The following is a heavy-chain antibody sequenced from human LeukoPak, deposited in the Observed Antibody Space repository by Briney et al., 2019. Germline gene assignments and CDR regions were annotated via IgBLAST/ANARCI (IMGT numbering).Heavy chain of an antibody. CDR2: INHSGST. CDR3: ARAVRYLGAFDI. Sequence: SETLSLTCAVYGGSFSGYYWSWIRQPPGNGLEWIGEINHSGSTNYNPSLKSRVTISVDTSKNQFSLKLSSVTAADTAVYYCARAVRYLGAFDIWGQGTMVTVSS. J-gene: IGHJ3*02. D-gene: IGHD3-9*01. CDR1: GGSFSGYY. V-gene: IGHV4-34*01.